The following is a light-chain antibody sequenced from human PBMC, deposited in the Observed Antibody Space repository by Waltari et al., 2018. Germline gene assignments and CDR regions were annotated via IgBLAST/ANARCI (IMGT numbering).Light chain of an antibody. CDR3: MQGTHFPYS. V-gene: IGKV2-30*02. Sequence: DVVMTQSPLSLSIIPGQSASMTCRSGQSLLHSNGDTYLSWFLQKPGQPPRRLLYEVSNRDSGVPDRFSGSGAGTEFTLKISRVEADDVGIYYCMQGTHFPYSFGQGTKVEIK. J-gene: IGKJ2*03. CDR2: EVS. CDR1: QSLLHSNGDTY.